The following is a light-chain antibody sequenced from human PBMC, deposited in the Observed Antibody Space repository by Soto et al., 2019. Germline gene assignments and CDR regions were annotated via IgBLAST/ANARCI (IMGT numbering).Light chain of an antibody. V-gene: IGLV4-69*01. CDR1: TGHSSYA. J-gene: IGLJ1*01. Sequence: QLVLTQSPSASASLGASVKLTCTLSTGHSSYAIAWHQQQPQKGPRYLMKINSDGSHNKGDGIPDRFSGSSSGAERYLTISRLQSEDEADYYCQVWDSSSDHYVFGTGTKLTVL. CDR3: QVWDSSSDHYV. CDR2: INSDGSH.